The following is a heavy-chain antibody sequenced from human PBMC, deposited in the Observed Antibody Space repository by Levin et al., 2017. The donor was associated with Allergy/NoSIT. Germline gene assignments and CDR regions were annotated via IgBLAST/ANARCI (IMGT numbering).Heavy chain of an antibody. J-gene: IGHJ5*02. CDR1: EFVFSDFW. Sequence: QHGESLKISCAASEFVFSDFWMTWFRQAPGKGLEWVANVKQDGSEKYYVDSVKGRFTISRDNAKNSLFLQMNSLRAEDTAVYYCARGGGDGSRNDLWGRGTLVTVS. CDR2: VKQDGSEK. V-gene: IGHV3-7*01. D-gene: IGHD5-24*01. CDR3: ARGGGDGSRNDL.